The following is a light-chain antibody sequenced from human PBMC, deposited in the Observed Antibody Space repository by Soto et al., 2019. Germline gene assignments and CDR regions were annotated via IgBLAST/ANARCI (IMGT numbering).Light chain of an antibody. Sequence: EIVLTQSPATLSLSPGERATLSCRASQSVSYYLAWYQQKPAQAPSLLIYEASKRATGIPARFSGSGSGTDFSLTISSLEPEDFAVYFCQQYSRWPRETFGPGTKVDIK. CDR3: QQYSRWPRET. CDR2: EAS. CDR1: QSVSYY. V-gene: IGKV3-11*01. J-gene: IGKJ3*01.